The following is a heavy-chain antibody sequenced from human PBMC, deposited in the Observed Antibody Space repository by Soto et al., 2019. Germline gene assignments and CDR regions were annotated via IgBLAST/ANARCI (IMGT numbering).Heavy chain of an antibody. D-gene: IGHD5-12*01. CDR3: ARARGGYGGLDY. V-gene: IGHV3-33*01. Sequence: QVQLVESGGGVVQPGRSLRLSCAASGFTFSSYGMHWVRQAPGKGLEWVAVIWYDGSNKYYADSVKGRFTISRDNSKNTLYLQMNSLRAEETAVYYCARARGGYGGLDYWGQGPLVTVSS. CDR1: GFTFSSYG. CDR2: IWYDGSNK. J-gene: IGHJ4*02.